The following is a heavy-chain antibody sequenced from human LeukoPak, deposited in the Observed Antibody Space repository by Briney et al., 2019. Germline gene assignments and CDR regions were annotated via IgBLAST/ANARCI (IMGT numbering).Heavy chain of an antibody. CDR1: GHSISGSNYY. J-gene: IGHJ4*02. V-gene: IGHV4-39*01. D-gene: IGHD5-12*01. CDR3: ARQDIDIVATRTFDY. CDR2: IHYSGST. Sequence: SETLSLTCTVSGHSISGSNYYWDWIPPPPGRGLEWVGSIHYSGSTNYNPSPKSRVTISVDTSKNQFSLNLRSVTAADTAVYYCARQDIDIVATRTFDYWGQGVLVTVSS.